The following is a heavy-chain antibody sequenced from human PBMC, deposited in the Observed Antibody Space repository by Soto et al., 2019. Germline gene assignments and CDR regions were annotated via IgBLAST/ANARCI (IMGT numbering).Heavy chain of an antibody. CDR3: ARHGSGLFDY. CDR1: GGSISSSSYY. V-gene: IGHV4-39*01. J-gene: IGHJ4*02. D-gene: IGHD2-15*01. CDR2: IYYSGST. Sequence: PSETLSLTCTASGGSISSSSYYWGWIRQPPGKGLEWIGSIYYSGSTYYNPSLKSRVTISVDTSKNQFSLKLSSVTAADTAVYYCARHGSGLFDYWGQGTLVTVSS.